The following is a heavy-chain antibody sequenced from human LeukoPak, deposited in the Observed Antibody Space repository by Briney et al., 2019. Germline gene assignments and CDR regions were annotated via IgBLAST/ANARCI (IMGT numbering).Heavy chain of an antibody. CDR1: GGTFSSYA. CDR3: ARKGFTMVRGVIITGGHWFDP. J-gene: IGHJ5*02. Sequence: ASVKVSCKASGGTFSSYAISWVRQAPGQGLEWMGGIIPIFGTANYAQKFQGRVTITADESTSTAYMELSSLRSEDTAVYYCARKGFTMVRGVIITGGHWFDPWGQGTLVTVSS. D-gene: IGHD3-10*01. CDR2: IIPIFGTA. V-gene: IGHV1-69*13.